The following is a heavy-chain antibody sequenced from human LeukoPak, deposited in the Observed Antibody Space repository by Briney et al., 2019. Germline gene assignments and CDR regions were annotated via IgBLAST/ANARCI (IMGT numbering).Heavy chain of an antibody. J-gene: IGHJ4*02. CDR1: YW. Sequence: YWSWIRQPPGKGLEWMGIIYPGGSETRYDPSFQGQVTISADSSTSTAYLQWSSLRASDTAMYYCARASRDGYNQNFDHWGQGTLVTVSS. D-gene: IGHD5-24*01. V-gene: IGHV5-51*01. CDR2: IYPGGSET. CDR3: ARASRDGYNQNFDH.